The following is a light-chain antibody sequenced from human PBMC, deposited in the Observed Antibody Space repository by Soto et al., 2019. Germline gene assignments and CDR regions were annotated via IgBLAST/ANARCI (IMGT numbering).Light chain of an antibody. CDR2: EVS. J-gene: IGLJ2*01. CDR3: CSYAGTSALV. V-gene: IGLV2-23*02. Sequence: LTQPASVSGSPGQSITISCTGTNSVIGSYDLVSWYQQHPGKAPKLMIYEVSKRPSGLSNRFSGSKSGNTASLTISGLQAEDGADYYCCSYAGTSALVFGGGTKVTVL. CDR1: NSVIGSYDL.